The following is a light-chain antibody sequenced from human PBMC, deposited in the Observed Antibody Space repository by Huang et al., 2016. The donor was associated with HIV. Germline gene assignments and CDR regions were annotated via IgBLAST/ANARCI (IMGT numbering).Light chain of an antibody. CDR1: QSVSSSY. J-gene: IGKJ2*01. CDR3: QQYGDSPYT. CDR2: DAT. V-gene: IGKV3-20*01. Sequence: EIVLTQSPGTLSLSPGERATLSCRDSQSVSSSYLAWYQQRPGQAPRLIIYDATSRATGIPDRFSGGGSGTDFTLTISRLDPEDFAVYYCQQYGDSPYTFGQGTKLEIK.